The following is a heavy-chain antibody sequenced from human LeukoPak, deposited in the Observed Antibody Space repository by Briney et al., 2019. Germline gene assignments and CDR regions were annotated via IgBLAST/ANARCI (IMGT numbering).Heavy chain of an antibody. CDR1: GGSISGSSYY. CDR3: ARRYCSNTSCSYFDY. D-gene: IGHD2-2*01. V-gene: IGHV4-39*07. CDR2: IYYSGST. J-gene: IGHJ4*02. Sequence: SETLSLTCTVSGGSISGSSYYWGWIRQPPGKGLEWIGSIYYSGSTYYNPSLKSRVTISVDTSKNQFSLKLSSVTATDTAVYYCARRYCSNTSCSYFDYWGREPWSPSPQ.